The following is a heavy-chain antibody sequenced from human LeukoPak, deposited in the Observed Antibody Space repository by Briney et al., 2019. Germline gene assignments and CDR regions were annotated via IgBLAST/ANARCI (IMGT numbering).Heavy chain of an antibody. J-gene: IGHJ4*02. CDR1: GLTFSSDS. CDR2: ISSGGSVT. CDR3: VRDRTDYSDSYFDY. V-gene: IGHV3-48*04. D-gene: IGHD4/OR15-4a*01. Sequence: GGSLRLSCAVSGLTFSSDSMNWVRRAPGKGLEWVSYISSGGSVTYYADSVKGRFTISRDNAKNSLYLQMSSLRAEDTAVYYCVRDRTDYSDSYFDYWGQGTLVTVSS.